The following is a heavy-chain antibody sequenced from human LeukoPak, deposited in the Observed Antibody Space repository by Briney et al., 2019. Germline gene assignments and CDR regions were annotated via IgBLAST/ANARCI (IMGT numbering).Heavy chain of an antibody. V-gene: IGHV3-30*02. CDR1: GLTFSSYG. J-gene: IGHJ4*02. D-gene: IGHD4-23*01. Sequence: PGGSLRLSCAVSGLTFSSYGMHWVRQAPGKGLEWVAFIRYDGSNKYYADSVKGRFTISRDNSKNTLYLRMNSLRAEDTAVYYCARAVVIDYWGQGTLVTVSS. CDR3: ARAVVIDY. CDR2: IRYDGSNK.